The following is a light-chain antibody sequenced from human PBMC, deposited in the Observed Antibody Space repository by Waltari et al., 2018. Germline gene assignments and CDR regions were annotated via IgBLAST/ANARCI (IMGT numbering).Light chain of an antibody. CDR1: NLGDKF. V-gene: IGLV3-1*01. J-gene: IGLJ3*02. Sequence: SYELTQSSSVYVSPGQSATITFTGDNLGDKFCNWYQQGPGPGPVFVIHQHTKRPSGIPERCSGSNSGNTATLTISETQPLDEADYYCQAWDSSTVVFGGGTKLTVL. CDR3: QAWDSSTVV. CDR2: QHT.